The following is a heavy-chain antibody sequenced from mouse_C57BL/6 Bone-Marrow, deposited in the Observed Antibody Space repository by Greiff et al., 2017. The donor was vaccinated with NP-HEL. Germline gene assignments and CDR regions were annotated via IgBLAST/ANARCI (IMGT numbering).Heavy chain of an antibody. J-gene: IGHJ4*01. Sequence: VQLQESGAELVKPGASVKLSCKASGYTFTEYTIHWVKQRSGQGLEWIGWFYPGSGSIKYNEKFKDKATLTADKSSSTVYMELSRLTSEDSAVYFCARHEIDGYYNYYAMDYWGQGTSVTVSS. CDR1: GYTFTEYT. CDR2: FYPGSGSI. V-gene: IGHV1-62-2*01. D-gene: IGHD2-3*01. CDR3: ARHEIDGYYNYYAMDY.